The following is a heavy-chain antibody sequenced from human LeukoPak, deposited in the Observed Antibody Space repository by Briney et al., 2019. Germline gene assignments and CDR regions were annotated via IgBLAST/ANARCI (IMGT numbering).Heavy chain of an antibody. CDR1: GFTFSSYG. V-gene: IGHV3-21*01. CDR2: ISGSGDST. Sequence: GGSLRLSCAASGFTFSSYGMHWVRQAPGKGLEWVSAISGSGDSTYYADSVKGRFTVSRDNAKNALFLHMNSMRAEDTAVYYCARILNYNYCSGGSCYSGPFDYWGQGTLVTVSS. CDR3: ARILNYNYCSGGSCYSGPFDY. D-gene: IGHD2-15*01. J-gene: IGHJ4*02.